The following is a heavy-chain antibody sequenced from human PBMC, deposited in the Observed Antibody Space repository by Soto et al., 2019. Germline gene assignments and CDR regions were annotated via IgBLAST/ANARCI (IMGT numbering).Heavy chain of an antibody. V-gene: IGHV1-69*04. J-gene: IGHJ5*02. D-gene: IGHD5-12*01. CDR2: IIPILGIA. Sequence: SVKVSCKASGGTFSSYTISWVRQAPGQGLEWMGRIIPILGIANYAQKFQGRVTITADKSTSTAYMELSSLRSEDTAVYYWAREMATTNNWFAPGGKGPLVTVPQ. CDR1: GGTFSSYT. CDR3: AREMATTNNWFAP.